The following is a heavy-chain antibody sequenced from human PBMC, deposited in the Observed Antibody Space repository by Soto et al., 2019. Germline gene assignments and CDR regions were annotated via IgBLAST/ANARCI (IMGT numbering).Heavy chain of an antibody. CDR2: IIPIFGTA. Sequence: GASVKVSCKASGGTFSSYAISWVRQAPGQGLEWMGGIIPIFGTANYAQKFQGRVTITADESTSTAYMELGSLRSEDTAVYYCARGSTSFQRYYYGMDVWGQGTTVTVSS. D-gene: IGHD2-2*01. J-gene: IGHJ6*01. CDR3: ARGSTSFQRYYYGMDV. CDR1: GGTFSSYA. V-gene: IGHV1-69*13.